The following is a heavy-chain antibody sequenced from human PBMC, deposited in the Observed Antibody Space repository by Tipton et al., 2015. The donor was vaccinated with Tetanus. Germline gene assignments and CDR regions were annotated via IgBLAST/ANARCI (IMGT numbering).Heavy chain of an antibody. CDR3: ARADYNLARKGPFDS. J-gene: IGHJ4*02. CDR1: GDSVRSGDYQ. CDR2: ISNSGRT. V-gene: IGHV4-61*08. Sequence: TLSLTCTVSGDSVRSGDYQWNWIRQSPGKGLEWLAYISNSGRTNSNYDLKSRISISRDTSKNQFSLSLTSVTAADTAVYYRARADYNLARKGPFDSWGQGTQVFVS. D-gene: IGHD5-12*01.